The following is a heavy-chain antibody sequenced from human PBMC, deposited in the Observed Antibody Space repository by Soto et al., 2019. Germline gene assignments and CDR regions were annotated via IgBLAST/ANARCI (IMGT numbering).Heavy chain of an antibody. CDR1: GYTFTSYA. D-gene: IGHD4-17*01. Sequence: QVQLVQSGAEEKKPGAPLNVSCKASGYTFTSYAMHWVRQAPGQRLEWMGWINAGNGNTKYSQKFQGRVTITRDTSASTAYMELSSLRSEDTAVYYCASESYGGEFDYWGQGTLVTVSS. CDR2: INAGNGNT. V-gene: IGHV1-3*05. J-gene: IGHJ4*02. CDR3: ASESYGGEFDY.